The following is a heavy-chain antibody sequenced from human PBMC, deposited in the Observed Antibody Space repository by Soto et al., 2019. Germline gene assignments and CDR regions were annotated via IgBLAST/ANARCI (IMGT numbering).Heavy chain of an antibody. CDR3: AKQKSNWNAHFDY. Sequence: GGSLRLSCAASGFTFSSYGMNWVRQAPGKGLEWVSYISSSSSTIYYADSVKGRFTISRDNAKNSLYLQMNSLRAEDTAVYYCAKQKSNWNAHFDYWGQGPLVTVSS. V-gene: IGHV3-48*01. J-gene: IGHJ4*02. D-gene: IGHD1-20*01. CDR2: ISSSSSTI. CDR1: GFTFSSYG.